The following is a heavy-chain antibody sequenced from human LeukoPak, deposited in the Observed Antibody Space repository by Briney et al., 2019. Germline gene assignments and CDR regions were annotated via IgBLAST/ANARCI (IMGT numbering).Heavy chain of an antibody. J-gene: IGHJ6*03. Sequence: SETLSLTCTVSGGSISSYYWSWIRQPAGKGLEWIGRIYTSGSTNYNPSLKSRVTMSVDTSKNQFSLKLSSVTAADTAVYYCARVKTTMTSNYYYYYMDVWGKGTTVTVSS. D-gene: IGHD4-17*01. CDR3: ARVKTTMTSNYYYYYMDV. CDR2: IYTSGST. V-gene: IGHV4-4*07. CDR1: GGSISSYY.